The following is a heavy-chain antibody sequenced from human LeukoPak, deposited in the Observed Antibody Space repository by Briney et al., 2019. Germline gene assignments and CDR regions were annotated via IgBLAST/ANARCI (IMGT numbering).Heavy chain of an antibody. CDR2: IYSGGST. D-gene: IGHD5-24*01. CDR3: ARSEMATILGFDY. J-gene: IGHJ4*02. Sequence: PGGSLRLSCAASGFTVSSNYMSWVRQAPGKGLEWVSVIYSGGSTYYADSVKGRFTISRDNSKNTLYLQMNSLRAEDTAVYYCARSEMATILGFDYWGQGTLVIVSS. V-gene: IGHV3-53*01. CDR1: GFTVSSNY.